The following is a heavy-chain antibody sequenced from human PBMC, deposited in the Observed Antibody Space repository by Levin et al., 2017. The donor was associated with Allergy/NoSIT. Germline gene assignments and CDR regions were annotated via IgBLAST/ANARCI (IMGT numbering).Heavy chain of an antibody. J-gene: IGHJ4*02. V-gene: IGHV3-48*01. CDR3: ARDGPTNCGGDCYSSY. CDR1: GFTFSSYS. CDR2: INRRSSTM. D-gene: IGHD2-21*02. Sequence: GGSLRLSCAASGFTFSSYSMNWVRQAPGKGLEWVSYINRRSSTMYYADSVKGRFTISRDNAKSSLYLQMNSLRVEDTAVYYCARDGPTNCGGDCYSSYWGQGTLVTVSS.